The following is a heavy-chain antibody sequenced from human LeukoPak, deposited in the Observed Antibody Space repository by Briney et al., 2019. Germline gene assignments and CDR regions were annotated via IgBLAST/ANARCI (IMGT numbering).Heavy chain of an antibody. J-gene: IGHJ2*01. Sequence: GGSLRLSCAASGFTFSSSAMSWVRQVPGKGLEWVSGISASGGSTYYADSVRGRFTISRDNSKNTLYVQMNSLRDEDTAVYYCAKSRGNWYFDLWGRGTLVTVSS. CDR3: AKSRGNWYFDL. V-gene: IGHV3-23*01. D-gene: IGHD3-10*01. CDR1: GFTFSSSA. CDR2: ISASGGST.